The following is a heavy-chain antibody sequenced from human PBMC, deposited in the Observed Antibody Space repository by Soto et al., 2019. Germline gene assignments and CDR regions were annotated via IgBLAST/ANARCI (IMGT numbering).Heavy chain of an antibody. D-gene: IGHD3-3*01. J-gene: IGHJ4*02. Sequence: QVQLVESGGGVVQPGRSLRLSCAASGFTFSSYAMHWVRQAPGKGLEWVAVISYDGSNKYYADSVKGRFTISRDNSKNTLYLQMNSLRAEDTAVYYCARDGRSLLRFLEWLPISYYFDYWGQGTLVTVSS. CDR1: GFTFSSYA. CDR2: ISYDGSNK. CDR3: ARDGRSLLRFLEWLPISYYFDY. V-gene: IGHV3-30-3*01.